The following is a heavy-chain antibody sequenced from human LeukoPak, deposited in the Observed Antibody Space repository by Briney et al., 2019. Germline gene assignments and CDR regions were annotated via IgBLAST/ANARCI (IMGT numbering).Heavy chain of an antibody. V-gene: IGHV3-7*03. Sequence: GGSLRLSCAASGFTFSSYWMSWVRQAPGKGLEWVANIKQDGSAKNYGDSVKGRFTISRDNSKNTLYLRMNSLRAEDTAIYYCAKDHCTVTSCFAGFDYWGQGTLVTVSS. J-gene: IGHJ4*02. D-gene: IGHD2-2*01. CDR3: AKDHCTVTSCFAGFDY. CDR1: GFTFSSYW. CDR2: IKQDGSAK.